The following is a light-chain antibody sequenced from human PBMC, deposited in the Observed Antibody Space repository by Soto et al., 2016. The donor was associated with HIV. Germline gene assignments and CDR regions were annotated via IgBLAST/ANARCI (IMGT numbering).Light chain of an antibody. CDR2: TAS. CDR3: QQSYSTPT. V-gene: IGKV1-39*01. CDR1: QDITSY. Sequence: DIQLTQSPSFLSASVGDRVTITCRASQDITSYLSWYQQKPGKAPKLLIHTASALQSGVPSRFNGSGSGTDFTLTITSLQPEDFATFYCQQSYSTPTFGRGTKVEIK. J-gene: IGKJ1*01.